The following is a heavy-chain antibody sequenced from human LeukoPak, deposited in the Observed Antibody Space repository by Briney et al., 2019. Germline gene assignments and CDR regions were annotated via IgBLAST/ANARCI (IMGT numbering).Heavy chain of an antibody. J-gene: IGHJ3*02. V-gene: IGHV3-11*04. D-gene: IGHD3-22*01. CDR2: ISSSGSI. CDR3: ARDWRDSSGKFPNDAFDI. Sequence: GGSLRLSCAASGFTFSDNYMSWIRQAPGKGLERVSYISSSGSIYYADSVKGRFTISRDNAKNSLYLQMNSLRAEDTAVYYCARDWRDSSGKFPNDAFDIWGQGTMVTVSS. CDR1: GFTFSDNY.